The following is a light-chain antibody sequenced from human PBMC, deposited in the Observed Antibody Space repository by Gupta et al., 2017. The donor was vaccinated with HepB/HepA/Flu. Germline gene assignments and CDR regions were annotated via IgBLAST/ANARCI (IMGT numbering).Light chain of an antibody. CDR3: QQDGSSPIT. CDR1: QSVSSSY. CDR2: GAS. J-gene: IGKJ5*01. Sequence: EIVLTQSPGTLSLSPGERATLCCRASQSVSSSYLAWYQQKPGQAPRLLIYGASSRATGIPDRFSGSGSGTDFTLTISRLEPEDFAVYYCQQDGSSPITFGQGTLLEIK. V-gene: IGKV3-20*01.